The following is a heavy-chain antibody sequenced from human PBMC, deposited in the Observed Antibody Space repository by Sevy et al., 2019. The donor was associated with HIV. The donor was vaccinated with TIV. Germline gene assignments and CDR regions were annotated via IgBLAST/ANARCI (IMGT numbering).Heavy chain of an antibody. V-gene: IGHV3-48*02. Sequence: GGSLRLSCAASGFTFSSYSMNWVRQAPGKGLEWVSYISSSSSTIYYADSVKGRFTISRDNAKNSLYLQMNSLRDEDTAVYYCARDPPHIAVAGKGDWYFYLWGRGTLVTVSS. J-gene: IGHJ2*01. D-gene: IGHD6-19*01. CDR2: ISSSSSTI. CDR3: ARDPPHIAVAGKGDWYFYL. CDR1: GFTFSSYS.